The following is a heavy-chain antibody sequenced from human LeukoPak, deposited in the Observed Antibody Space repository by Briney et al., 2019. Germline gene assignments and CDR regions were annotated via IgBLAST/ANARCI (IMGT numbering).Heavy chain of an antibody. CDR1: GDPISSGTNF. D-gene: IGHD5-24*01. Sequence: SQTLSLTCSVSGDPISSGTNFWSWTRQPAGKGLEWIGYIYHSGSTYYNPSLKSRVTISVDRSKNQFSLKLSSVTAADTAVYYCARARDGYNYLGYWGQGTLVTVSS. J-gene: IGHJ4*02. V-gene: IGHV4-30-2*01. CDR2: IYHSGST. CDR3: ARARDGYNYLGY.